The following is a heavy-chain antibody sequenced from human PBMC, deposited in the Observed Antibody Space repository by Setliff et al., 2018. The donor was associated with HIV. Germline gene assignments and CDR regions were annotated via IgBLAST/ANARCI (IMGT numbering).Heavy chain of an antibody. CDR1: GFTFSDCS. D-gene: IGHD3-22*01. V-gene: IGHV3-48*01. CDR2: IGNTGTSS. J-gene: IGHJ4*02. CDR3: VRDSHSFYDGTYSYFPLDS. Sequence: GGSLRLSCAASGFTFSDCSMNWVRQAPGKGLEWISSIGNTGTSSYYADSVKGRFTISRDTSKNSLFLEMTSLRGEDTAIYYCVRDSHSFYDGTYSYFPLDSWGQGSLVTVS.